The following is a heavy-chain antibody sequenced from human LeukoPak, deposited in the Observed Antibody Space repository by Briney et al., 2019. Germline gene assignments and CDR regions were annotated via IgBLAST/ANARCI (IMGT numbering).Heavy chain of an antibody. Sequence: SETLSLTCTVSGGSISSYYWSWIRQPAGKGLEWIGRIYTSGSTNYNPSLKSRVTISVDTSKNQFSLKLSSVTAADTAVYYCARAQDYYDSSGYPTRVAFDIWGQGTMVTVSS. CDR1: GGSISSYY. CDR3: ARAQDYYDSSGYPTRVAFDI. D-gene: IGHD3-22*01. V-gene: IGHV4-4*07. CDR2: IYTSGST. J-gene: IGHJ3*02.